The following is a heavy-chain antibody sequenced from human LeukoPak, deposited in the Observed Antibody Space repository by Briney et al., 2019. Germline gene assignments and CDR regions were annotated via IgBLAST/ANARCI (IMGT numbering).Heavy chain of an antibody. CDR2: IKQDGSEG. J-gene: IGHJ3*02. D-gene: IGHD1-26*01. V-gene: IGHV3-7*01. CDR1: GFPFSDYW. CDR3: ARDVGASAPDAFDI. Sequence: GGSLRLSCAASGFPFSDYWMDWVRQAPGKGMEWVANIKQDGSEGYYADSVKGRFTISRDNAKSSLYLQMNSLRAEDTDVYYCARDVGASAPDAFDIWGQGTMVTVSS.